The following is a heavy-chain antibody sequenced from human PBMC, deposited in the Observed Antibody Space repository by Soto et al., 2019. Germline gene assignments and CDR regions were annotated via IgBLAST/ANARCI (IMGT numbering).Heavy chain of an antibody. V-gene: IGHV2-70*01. D-gene: IGHD3-9*01. CDR3: ARIRGYYDILTGYPRYDAFDI. CDR2: IDWDDDK. CDR1: SFSLTTSGVG. Sequence: SGPTLVNPTQTLTLTCPLSSFSLTTSGVGVGWIRQPPGKALEWLALIDWDDDKYYSTSLKTRLTISKDTSKNQVVLTMTNMDPVDKATYYCARIRGYYDILTGYPRYDAFDIWGQGTMVTVSS. J-gene: IGHJ3*02.